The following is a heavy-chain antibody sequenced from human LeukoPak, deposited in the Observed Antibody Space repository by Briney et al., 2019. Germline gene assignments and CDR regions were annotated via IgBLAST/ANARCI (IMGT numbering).Heavy chain of an antibody. J-gene: IGHJ4*02. Sequence: SETLSLTCAVYGGSFSSYYWGWIRQPPGKGLEWIGSIYYSGSTYYNPSLKSRVTISVDTSKNQFSLKLSSVTAADTAVYYCARVSVQLWFGEYDYWGQGTLVTVSS. V-gene: IGHV4-39*07. CDR3: ARVSVQLWFGEYDY. D-gene: IGHD5-18*01. CDR1: GGSFSSYY. CDR2: IYYSGST.